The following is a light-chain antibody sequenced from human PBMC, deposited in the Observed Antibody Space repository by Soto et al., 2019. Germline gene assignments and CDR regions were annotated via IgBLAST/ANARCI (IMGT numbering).Light chain of an antibody. J-gene: IGKJ1*01. V-gene: IGKV3-20*01. CDR2: GAS. CDR1: QSVSSSY. CDR3: QQEGSSRT. Sequence: EIVLTQSPGTLSLSPGERATLSCRASQSVSSSYLAWYQQKRGQAPRLLIYGASSRATGPTDRFSGCGSGTYFTITSSGVEHEDVAVYYWQQEGSSRTFGQGTKVEIK.